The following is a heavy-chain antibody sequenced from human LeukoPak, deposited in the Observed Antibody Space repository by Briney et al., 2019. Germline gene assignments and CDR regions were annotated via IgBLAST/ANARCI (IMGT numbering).Heavy chain of an antibody. V-gene: IGHV3-30*04. CDR1: GFTFSSYA. CDR2: ISYDGSNK. J-gene: IGHJ6*02. Sequence: GGSLRLSCAASGFTFSSYAMHWVRQAPGKGLEWVAVISYDGSNKYYADSVKGRFTISRDNSKNTLYLQMNSLRAEDTAVYYCARESDCGGACYGLHYYYYYGMDVWGQGTTVTVSS. D-gene: IGHD2-21*02. CDR3: ARESDCGGACYGLHYYYYYGMDV.